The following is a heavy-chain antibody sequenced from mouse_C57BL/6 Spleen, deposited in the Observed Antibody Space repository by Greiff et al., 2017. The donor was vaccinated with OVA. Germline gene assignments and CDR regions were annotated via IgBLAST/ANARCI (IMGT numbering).Heavy chain of an antibody. CDR2: IHPNSGST. J-gene: IGHJ3*01. D-gene: IGHD2-4*01. CDR3: AGYDYDGFAY. Sequence: VQLQQPGAELVKPGASVTLSCKASGYTFTSYWMHWVKQRPGQGLEWIGMIHPNSGSTNYNEKFKSKATLTVDKSSSTAYMQLSSLTSEDSAVYYCAGYDYDGFAYWGQGTLVTVSA. V-gene: IGHV1-64*01. CDR1: GYTFTSYW.